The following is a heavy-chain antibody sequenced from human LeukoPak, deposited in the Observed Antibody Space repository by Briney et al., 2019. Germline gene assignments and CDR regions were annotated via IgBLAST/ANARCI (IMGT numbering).Heavy chain of an antibody. V-gene: IGHV3-23*01. CDR3: AKEVGSGWYEFDY. CDR1: GFTFNSYA. J-gene: IGHJ4*02. CDR2: IGGSGGRT. D-gene: IGHD6-19*01. Sequence: GGSLGLSCAASGFTFNSYAMSWVRQAPGKGLEWVSAIGGSGGRTYYADSVKGRFTISRDNSKNTLYLQMNSLRAEDTAVYYCAKEVGSGWYEFDYWGQGTLVTVSS.